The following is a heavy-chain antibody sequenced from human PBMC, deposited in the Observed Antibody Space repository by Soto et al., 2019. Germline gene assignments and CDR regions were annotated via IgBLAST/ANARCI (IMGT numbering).Heavy chain of an antibody. V-gene: IGHV3-7*01. J-gene: IGHJ4*02. CDR3: ARDRVTIFGVVIRYFAY. Sequence: EVQLVESGGGLVQPGGSLRLSCAASGFTFSSYWMSWVRQAPGKGLEWVANIKQDGSEKYYVDSVKGRFTISRDNAKNSLYLQMNSLRAEDTAVYYCARDRVTIFGVVIRYFAYWGQGTLVTVSS. CDR2: IKQDGSEK. D-gene: IGHD3-3*01. CDR1: GFTFSSYW.